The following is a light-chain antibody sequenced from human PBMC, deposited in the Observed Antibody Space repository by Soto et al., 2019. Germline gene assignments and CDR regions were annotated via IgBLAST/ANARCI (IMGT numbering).Light chain of an antibody. CDR2: AAS. CDR3: QQSYSTTWT. J-gene: IGKJ1*01. Sequence: DIQMTQSPSSLSASVGDRVTITCRASQGISTYLNWYQQKPGKAPKLLIYAASSLQSGVPSRLSGSESETDFTLTISSLQPEDFANYSCQQSYSTTWTFGQGTKVEIK. V-gene: IGKV1-39*01. CDR1: QGISTY.